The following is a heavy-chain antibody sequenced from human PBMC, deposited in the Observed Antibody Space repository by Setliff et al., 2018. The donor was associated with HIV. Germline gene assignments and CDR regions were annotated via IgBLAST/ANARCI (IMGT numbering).Heavy chain of an antibody. CDR2: IHHSEST. CDR3: GSQVPSMLGRSLGY. Sequence: SETLSLTCAVSGGSISSSHWWSWVRQPPGKGLEWIGEIHHSESTNYNPSLKSRVTISVDKSKNHFSPKLSSVTAADTAVYYCGSQVPSMLGRSLGYWGQGTLVTVSS. D-gene: IGHD2-8*01. V-gene: IGHV4-4*02. CDR1: GGSISSSHW. J-gene: IGHJ4*02.